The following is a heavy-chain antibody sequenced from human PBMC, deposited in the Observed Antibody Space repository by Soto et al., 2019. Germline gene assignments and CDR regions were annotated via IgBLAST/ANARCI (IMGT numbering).Heavy chain of an antibody. CDR1: GDTLSELS. Sequence: ASVNVSCKVSGDTLSELSMHWVRQAPGKGLEWMGSFDPEDGETIYAQKFQGRVTMTEDTSTDTAYMELSSLRSEDTAVYFCATGFSTVSAFDTWGQGTMVTVSS. J-gene: IGHJ3*02. CDR3: ATGFSTVSAFDT. V-gene: IGHV1-24*01. CDR2: FDPEDGET. D-gene: IGHD4-17*01.